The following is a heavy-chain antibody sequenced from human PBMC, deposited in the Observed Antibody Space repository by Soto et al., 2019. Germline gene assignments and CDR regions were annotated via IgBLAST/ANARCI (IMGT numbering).Heavy chain of an antibody. CDR1: GFSFSSFA. CDR3: ARENSVQAWLHHFDH. CDR2: ISDDGASI. V-gene: IGHV3-48*03. Sequence: GGSLRLSCEASGFSFSSFAMNWVRQAPGRGLEWVSYISDDGASIYYADSLKGRFTISRDNAKNSLSLQMYNLRAEDTAVYYCARENSVQAWLHHFDHWGLGTLVTVSS. D-gene: IGHD5-18*01. J-gene: IGHJ4*02.